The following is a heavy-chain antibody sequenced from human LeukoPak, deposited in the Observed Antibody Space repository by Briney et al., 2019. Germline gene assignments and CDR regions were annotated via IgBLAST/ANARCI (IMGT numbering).Heavy chain of an antibody. CDR2: IYPGDSDT. J-gene: IGHJ4*02. V-gene: IGHV5-51*01. Sequence: GESLKISCKGSGYSFTSYWIGWVRQMPGKGLEWMGIIYPGDSDTRYSPSFQGQVTISADKSISTAYLQWSSLKASDTAMYYCARVSLGYCSGGSCYEEFDYWGQGTLVNVSS. CDR3: ARVSLGYCSGGSCYEEFDY. D-gene: IGHD2-15*01. CDR1: GYSFTSYW.